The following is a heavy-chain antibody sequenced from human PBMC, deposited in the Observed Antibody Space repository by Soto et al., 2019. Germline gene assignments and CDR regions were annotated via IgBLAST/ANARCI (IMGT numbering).Heavy chain of an antibody. V-gene: IGHV3-23*01. Sequence: LRLSCVGSGFSFRKYAMNWVRQAPGKGLEWVSGISGSGGSGRGFYADPVKGRFTISRDNSKNTLYLEMNSLRAEDTAVYYCAKDLDDYSSAIDFWGQGTLVTVSS. CDR1: GFSFRKYA. CDR3: AKDLDDYSSAIDF. CDR2: ISGSGGSGRG. D-gene: IGHD4-4*01. J-gene: IGHJ4*02.